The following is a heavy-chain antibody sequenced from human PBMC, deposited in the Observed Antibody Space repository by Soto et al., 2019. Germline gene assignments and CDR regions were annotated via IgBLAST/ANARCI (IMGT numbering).Heavy chain of an antibody. CDR2: IWSDGSNE. V-gene: IGHV3-33*03. CDR1: GFTFSSYG. Sequence: QVQLVESGGGVVQPGGSLRLSCAASGFTFSSYGMHWVRQAPGKGLEWVAIIWSDGSNEYYADSVKGRFTISRDNSKKTLSLQINSLRAEDTAVYFCATMESSAGDEFDFWGQGTLVTVSS. CDR3: ATMESSAGDEFDF. D-gene: IGHD3-3*01. J-gene: IGHJ3*01.